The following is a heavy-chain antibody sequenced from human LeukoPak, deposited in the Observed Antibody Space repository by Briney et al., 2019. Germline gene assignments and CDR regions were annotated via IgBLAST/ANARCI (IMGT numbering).Heavy chain of an antibody. D-gene: IGHD3-22*01. CDR3: ARWGSSGYYYPYYYGMDV. J-gene: IGHJ6*02. V-gene: IGHV4-39*01. Sequence: SETLSLTCTVSGGSISSSSYYWGWIRQPPGKGLEWIGSIYYSGSTYYNPSLKSRVTISVDTSKSQFSLKLSSVTAADTAVYYCARWGSSGYYYPYYYGMDVWGQGTTVTVSS. CDR2: IYYSGST. CDR1: GGSISSSSYY.